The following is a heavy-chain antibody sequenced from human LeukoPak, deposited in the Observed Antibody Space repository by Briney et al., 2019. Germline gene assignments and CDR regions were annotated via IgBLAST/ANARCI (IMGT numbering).Heavy chain of an antibody. CDR2: IRYDGSNK. D-gene: IGHD1-26*01. CDR3: AKVTGSGSYFTYYYYMDV. V-gene: IGHV3-30*02. J-gene: IGHJ6*03. Sequence: PGGSLRLSCAASGFTFSSYGMHWVRQAPGKGLEWVAFIRYDGSNKYYADSVKGRFTISRDNSKNTLYLQMNSLRAEDTAVYYCAKVTGSGSYFTYYYYMDVWGKGTTVTVSS. CDR1: GFTFSSYG.